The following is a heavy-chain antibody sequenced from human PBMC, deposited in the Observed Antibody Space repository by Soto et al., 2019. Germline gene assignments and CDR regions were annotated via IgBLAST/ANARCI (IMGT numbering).Heavy chain of an antibody. Sequence: QVPLVQSGAEVKKPGASVKVSCKASGYTFTSYDINWVRQATGQGLEWMGWMNPNSGNTGYAQKFQGRVTMTRNTSISTAYMELSSLRSEDTAVYYCARGSVASGFWDLDYWGQGTLVTVSS. D-gene: IGHD6-19*01. J-gene: IGHJ4*02. CDR2: MNPNSGNT. V-gene: IGHV1-8*01. CDR1: GYTFTSYD. CDR3: ARGSVASGFWDLDY.